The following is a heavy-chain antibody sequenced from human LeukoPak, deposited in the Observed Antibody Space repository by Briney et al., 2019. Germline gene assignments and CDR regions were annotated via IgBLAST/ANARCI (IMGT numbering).Heavy chain of an antibody. Sequence: GGSLRLSCAASGFTFSSYGMHWVRQAPGKGLEWVAFIRYDGSNKYYADSVKGRFTISRDNSKNTLYLQMNSLRAEDTAVYYCARDSASGYCSGGSCGGFDYWGQGTLVTVSS. CDR2: IRYDGSNK. V-gene: IGHV3-30*02. J-gene: IGHJ4*02. CDR3: ARDSASGYCSGGSCGGFDY. D-gene: IGHD2-15*01. CDR1: GFTFSSYG.